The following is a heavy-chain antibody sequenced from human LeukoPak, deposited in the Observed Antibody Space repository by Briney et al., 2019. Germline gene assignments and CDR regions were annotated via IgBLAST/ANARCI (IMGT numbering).Heavy chain of an antibody. D-gene: IGHD5-18*01. Sequence: SETLSLTCTVSGGSISSYYWSWIRQPAGKGLEWIGRIYTSGSTNYNPSLKSRVTMSVDTSKNQFSLKLSSVTAADTAVYYCARGPSWIQLWLLDYFDYWGQGTLVTVSS. CDR3: ARGPSWIQLWLLDYFDY. J-gene: IGHJ4*02. CDR2: IYTSGST. CDR1: GGSISSYY. V-gene: IGHV4-4*07.